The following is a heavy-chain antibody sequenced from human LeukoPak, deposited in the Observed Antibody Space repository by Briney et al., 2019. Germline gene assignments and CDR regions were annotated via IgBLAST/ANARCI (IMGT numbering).Heavy chain of an antibody. CDR1: GFTFSSYA. Sequence: GGSLRLSCAASGFTFSSYAMSWVRQTPGKGLEWVSAISGSGSSTYYADSVKGRFTISRDNSKNTLFLQMNSLRAEDTAVYYCAKDSFSGSYLDYWGQGTLVTVSS. D-gene: IGHD1-26*01. V-gene: IGHV3-23*01. J-gene: IGHJ4*02. CDR2: ISGSGSST. CDR3: AKDSFSGSYLDY.